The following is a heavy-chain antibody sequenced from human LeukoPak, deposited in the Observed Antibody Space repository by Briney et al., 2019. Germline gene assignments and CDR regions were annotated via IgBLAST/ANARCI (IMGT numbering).Heavy chain of an antibody. D-gene: IGHD6-6*01. J-gene: IGHJ4*02. V-gene: IGHV4-38-2*02. Sequence: SETLSLTCTVSGDSIGTDYYWGWIRQPPGKGLEWIGSIYYSGSTYYNPSLKSRVTISVDTSKNQFSLKLSSVTAADTAVYYCARDLGIAARPDYWGQGTLVTVSS. CDR2: IYYSGST. CDR1: GDSIGTDYY. CDR3: ARDLGIAARPDY.